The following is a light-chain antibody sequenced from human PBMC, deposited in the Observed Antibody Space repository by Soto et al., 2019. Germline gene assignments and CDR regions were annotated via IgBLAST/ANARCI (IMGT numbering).Light chain of an antibody. J-gene: IGLJ2*01. CDR1: SSNIGGYDF. CDR2: DGD. V-gene: IGLV2-23*01. Sequence: QLVLTQPASVSGSPGQSITISCTGTSSNIGGYDFVSWYQQHPAKAPRLMIYDGDKRPSGVSSRFSGSKSGNTASLTISGLQADDEANYYCCSYAGSSNVVFGGGTKVTVL. CDR3: CSYAGSSNVV.